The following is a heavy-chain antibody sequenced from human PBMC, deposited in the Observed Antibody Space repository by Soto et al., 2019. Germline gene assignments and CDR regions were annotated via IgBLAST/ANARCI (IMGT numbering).Heavy chain of an antibody. CDR3: GYDFWSGYYSVGQTSGMDV. D-gene: IGHD3-3*01. V-gene: IGHV3-73*02. Sequence: EVQLVESGGGLVQPGGSLKLSCAASGFTFSGSAIHWVRQASGKGLEWVGRIRDKVNKYATAYAASVTGRFTISRDDSKNMAYLQRNSLKTVDTAVYYCGYDFWSGYYSVGQTSGMDVWGQGTKVTVSS. J-gene: IGHJ6*02. CDR2: IRDKVNKYAT. CDR1: GFTFSGSA.